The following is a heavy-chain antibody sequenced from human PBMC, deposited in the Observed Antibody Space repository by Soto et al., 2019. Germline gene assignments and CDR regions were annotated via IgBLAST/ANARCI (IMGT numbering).Heavy chain of an antibody. V-gene: IGHV3-7*03. CDR2: IKHDISEA. CDR3: ARDGLLFSGPYRPSRFDY. J-gene: IGHJ4*02. D-gene: IGHD3-16*02. CDR1: GFKFSNYW. Sequence: EVQLVESGGTLVQPGRSLRLSCAASGFKFSNYWMSWVRQAPGKGLEWVGNIKHDISEAHYADSVKGRFTITRDNIKNFLFLQMNGLRADDTASYYCARDGLLFSGPYRPSRFDYWGLGTLVTVSS.